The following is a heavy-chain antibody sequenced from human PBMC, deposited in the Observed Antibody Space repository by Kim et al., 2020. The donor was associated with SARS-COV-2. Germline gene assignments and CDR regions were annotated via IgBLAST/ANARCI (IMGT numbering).Heavy chain of an antibody. Sequence: GGSLRLSCAASGFNIRDFAMSWVRQGPGKGLEWVSAVSGGGARTYYADSVKGRFTISRDTSKNTLHLEMSSLRAEDTAVYYCAKDVKESSSWYTVGYWGQGTLVDVSS. CDR1: GFNIRDFA. D-gene: IGHD6-13*01. J-gene: IGHJ4*02. CDR3: AKDVKESSSWYTVGY. CDR2: VSGGGART. V-gene: IGHV3-23*01.